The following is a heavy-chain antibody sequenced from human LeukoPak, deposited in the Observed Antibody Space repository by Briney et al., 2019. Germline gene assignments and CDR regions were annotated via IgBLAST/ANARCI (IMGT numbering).Heavy chain of an antibody. CDR1: GFTFSNYW. CDR2: INQDGSEE. J-gene: IGHJ4*02. V-gene: IGHV3-7*01. Sequence: GGSLRLSCSASGFTFSNYWTSWLRQAPGKGREWVAHINQDGSEEHYMDSVKARFIISRDNAKNSLSLQMDSLRAEDTAVYYCVRDGGVSGYDLLDYWGQGTLVTVSS. D-gene: IGHD5-12*01. CDR3: VRDGGVSGYDLLDY.